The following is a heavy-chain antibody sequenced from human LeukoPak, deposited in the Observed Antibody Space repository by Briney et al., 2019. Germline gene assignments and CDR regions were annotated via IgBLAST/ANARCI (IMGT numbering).Heavy chain of an antibody. Sequence: ASVKVSCKASGYTFTSYGISWVRQAPGQGLEWMGWISAYNGNTNYAQKLQGRVTMTTDTSTSTAYMELRSLRSDDTAVYYCVRAGYYDFWSGGRYYYYGMDVWGQGTTVTVSS. CDR2: ISAYNGNT. J-gene: IGHJ6*02. V-gene: IGHV1-18*01. CDR3: VRAGYYDFWSGGRYYYYGMDV. CDR1: GYTFTSYG. D-gene: IGHD3-3*01.